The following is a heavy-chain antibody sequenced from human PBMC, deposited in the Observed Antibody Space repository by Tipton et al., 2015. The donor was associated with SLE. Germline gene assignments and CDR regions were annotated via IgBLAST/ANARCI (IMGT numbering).Heavy chain of an antibody. J-gene: IGHJ4*02. CDR3: ARGVAY. V-gene: IGHV4-38-2*02. CDR1: GDSIDTDPHY. Sequence: TLSLTCSVSGDSIDTDPHYWGWIRQPPGKGLEWIGNIYHTGTTNYNPSLKSRVTISVDTSKNQFSLKLSSVTAADTAVYYCARGVAYWGQGTLVTVSS. CDR2: IYHTGTT.